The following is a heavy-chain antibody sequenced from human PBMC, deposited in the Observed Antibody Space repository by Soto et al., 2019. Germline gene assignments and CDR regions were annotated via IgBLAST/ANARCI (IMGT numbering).Heavy chain of an antibody. D-gene: IGHD1-26*01. J-gene: IGHJ5*02. CDR2: IYYSGST. CDR3: ARDQRVGAPRGAYNWFDP. CDR1: GGSISSGDYY. Sequence: QVQLQESGPGLVKPSQTLSLTCTVSGGSISSGDYYWSWIRQPPGKGLEWIGYIYYSGSTYYNPSLKSRVTISVDTSKNQFSLKLSSVTAADTAVYYCARDQRVGAPRGAYNWFDPWGQGTLVTVSS. V-gene: IGHV4-30-4*01.